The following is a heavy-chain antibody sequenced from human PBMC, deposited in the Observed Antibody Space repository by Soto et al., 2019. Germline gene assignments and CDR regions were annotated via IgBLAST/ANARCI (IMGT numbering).Heavy chain of an antibody. Sequence: QVQLVESGGGVVRPGNSLTLACAASVFTFSGIAMHWVRQAPGKGLEWVAVVSYDATNKFYGESVKGRFTVSRDNSKHTLYLHMTSLRPEDTATYYCAKALSFTSSALDSWGQGSLVIVS. J-gene: IGHJ5*02. CDR1: VFTFSGIA. CDR3: AKALSFTSSALDS. V-gene: IGHV3-30*18. CDR2: VSYDATNK. D-gene: IGHD2-2*01.